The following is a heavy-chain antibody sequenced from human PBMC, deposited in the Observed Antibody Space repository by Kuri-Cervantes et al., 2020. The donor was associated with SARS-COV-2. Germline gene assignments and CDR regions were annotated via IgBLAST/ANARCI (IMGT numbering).Heavy chain of an antibody. D-gene: IGHD2-2*01. V-gene: IGHV4-34*01. CDR3: ARGTVPSAPYDSYCMDV. CDR2: SDHSGGT. CDR1: DGSFRGYY. J-gene: IGHJ6*03. Sequence: GSLRLSCTVVDGSFRGYYWIWIRQPPGKRLGWLGASDHSGGTSYSPSLKSRVTMSLDTGKNQFSLRLNSVTAADTGIYYCARGTVPSAPYDSYCMDVWGKGTTVTVSS.